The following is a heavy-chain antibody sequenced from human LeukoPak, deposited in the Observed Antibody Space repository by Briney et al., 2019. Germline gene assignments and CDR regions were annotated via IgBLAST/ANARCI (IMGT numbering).Heavy chain of an antibody. CDR3: ARLGTGYSLSY. CDR2: IHPHSGGT. V-gene: IGHV1-2*02. D-gene: IGHD5-18*01. J-gene: IGHJ4*02. Sequence: GASVNLSCKASGYSFTAYSIVCVRQAPRQGLEWMGWIHPHSGGTAHGKTFQGRVTMTRDTSISTPYMELNSLGSEDAAVYYCARLGTGYSLSYWGQGTLVTVSS. CDR1: GYSFTAYS.